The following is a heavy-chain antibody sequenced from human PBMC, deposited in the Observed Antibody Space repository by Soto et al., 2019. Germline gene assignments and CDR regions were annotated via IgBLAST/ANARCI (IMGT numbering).Heavy chain of an antibody. Sequence: GPTLANPTQTLKLTCTFSGFSLSTSGLCVSWIRQPPGKALEWLALIGWDDGKYYSTSLKTRLTISKDTSKNQVVLTMTNMDPVDTATYYCARTYYYDSSVQGAFDIWGQGTMVTVSS. D-gene: IGHD3-22*01. CDR2: IGWDDGK. CDR1: GFSLSTSGLC. J-gene: IGHJ3*02. V-gene: IGHV2-70*01. CDR3: ARTYYYDSSVQGAFDI.